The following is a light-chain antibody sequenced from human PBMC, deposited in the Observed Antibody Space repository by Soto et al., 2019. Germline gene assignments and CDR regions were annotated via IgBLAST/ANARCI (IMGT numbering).Light chain of an antibody. J-gene: IGLJ2*01. CDR3: QVWDTSNDHVI. CDR2: DDS. CDR1: NIGSKS. Sequence: SYELTQPPSVSVAPGQTARITCGGNNIGSKSVHWYQQRPGQAPVLVVHDDSDRPSGIPERFSGSNSETTATLTITRVAAVDEADYYCQVWDTSNDHVIFGGGTKLTVL. V-gene: IGLV3-21*02.